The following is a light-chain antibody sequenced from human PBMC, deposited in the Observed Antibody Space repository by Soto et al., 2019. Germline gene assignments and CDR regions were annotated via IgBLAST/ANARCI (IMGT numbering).Light chain of an antibody. V-gene: IGLV2-8*01. J-gene: IGLJ7*01. Sequence: QSVLTQPPSASGSPGQSVTISCIGTSSDVGGYNYVSWYQQHPGKAPKLMIYEVSKWPSGVPDRFSGSKSGNTASLTVSGLQAEDEADYYCSSYAGSNNYVFGTGTQLTVL. CDR3: SSYAGSNNYV. CDR1: SSDVGGYNY. CDR2: EVS.